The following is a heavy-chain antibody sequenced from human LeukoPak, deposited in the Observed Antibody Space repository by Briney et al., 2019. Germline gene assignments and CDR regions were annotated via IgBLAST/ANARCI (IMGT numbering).Heavy chain of an antibody. CDR3: ASSGLMRESFDY. CDR1: GGSLSTYY. CDR2: IYTSGST. V-gene: IGHV4-4*07. Sequence: SETLSLTCTVSGGSLSTYYWSWIRQPAGKGLEWIGRIYTSGSTNYNPSLKSRVTISVDKSKNQFSLKLSSVTAADMAVYYCASSGLMRESFDYWGQGTLVTVSS. J-gene: IGHJ4*02. D-gene: IGHD3-10*01.